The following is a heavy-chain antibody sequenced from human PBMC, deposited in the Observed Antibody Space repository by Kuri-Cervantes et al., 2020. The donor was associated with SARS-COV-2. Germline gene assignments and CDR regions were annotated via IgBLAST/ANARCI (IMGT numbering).Heavy chain of an antibody. CDR3: ACPHRYFDFWSGKTPFDN. CDR1: GYTFTSYY. V-gene: IGHV1-46*01. CDR2: INPSGGST. D-gene: IGHD3-3*01. Sequence: ASVKVSCKASGYTFTSYYMHWVRQAPGQGLEWMGIINPSGGSTSYAQKFQGRVTMTRDTSTSTVYMELSSLRSEDTAMYYCACPHRYFDFWSGKTPFDNWGQGTLVTVSS. J-gene: IGHJ4*02.